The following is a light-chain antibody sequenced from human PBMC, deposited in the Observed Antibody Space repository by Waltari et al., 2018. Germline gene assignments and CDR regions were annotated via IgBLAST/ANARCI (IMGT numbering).Light chain of an antibody. J-gene: IGKJ5*01. CDR3: QHYDTSPSIT. Sequence: EIVLTQSPGTLFLSPGERVTLSCRASQSVSSTYLAWYQHKPGQAPRVLIYATSSRAPGIPDRFSGSGSGTDFTLTISRLEPEDFAVHYCQHYDTSPSITFGQGTRLEI. CDR1: QSVSSTY. CDR2: ATS. V-gene: IGKV3-20*01.